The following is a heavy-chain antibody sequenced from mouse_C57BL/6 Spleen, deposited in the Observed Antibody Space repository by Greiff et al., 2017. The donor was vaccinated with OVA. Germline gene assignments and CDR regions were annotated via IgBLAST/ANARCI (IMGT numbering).Heavy chain of an antibody. D-gene: IGHD1-1*01. CDR3: ATYGGNFDV. CDR1: GYTFTGYW. CDR2: ILPGSGST. V-gene: IGHV1-9*01. Sequence: QVQLQQSGAELMKPGASVKLSCKATGYTFTGYWIEWVKQRPGHGLEWIGEILPGSGSTNSNEKFKGKATFTADTSSNTAYMQLSSLTTEDSAIYYCATYGGNFDVWGTGTTVTFSS. J-gene: IGHJ1*03.